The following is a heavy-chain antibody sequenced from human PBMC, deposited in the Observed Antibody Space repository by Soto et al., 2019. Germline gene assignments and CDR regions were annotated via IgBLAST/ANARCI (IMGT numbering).Heavy chain of an antibody. CDR1: GFTFSSYA. Sequence: GSLRLSCAASGFTFSSYAMSWVRQAPGKGLEWVSAISGSGGSTYYADSVKGRFTISRDNSKNTLYLQMNSLRAEDTAVYYCAKDRGDYDYVWGSYRYTGVPDYWGQGTLVTVSS. J-gene: IGHJ4*02. CDR3: AKDRGDYDYVWGSYRYTGVPDY. V-gene: IGHV3-23*01. CDR2: ISGSGGST. D-gene: IGHD3-16*02.